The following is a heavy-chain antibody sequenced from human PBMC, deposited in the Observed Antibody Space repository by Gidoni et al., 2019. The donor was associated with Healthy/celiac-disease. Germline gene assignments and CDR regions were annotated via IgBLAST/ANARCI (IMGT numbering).Heavy chain of an antibody. CDR1: GGSISSHY. Sequence: QVQLQESGPGLVKPSETLSLTCTVSGGSISSHYWSWIRQPPGKGLEWIGYIYYSGSTNYNPSLKSRVTISVDTSKNQFSLKLSSVTAADTAVYYCARDIRDYGDYFYYYYGMDVWGQGTTVTVSS. CDR2: IYYSGST. CDR3: ARDIRDYGDYFYYYYGMDV. D-gene: IGHD4-17*01. J-gene: IGHJ6*02. V-gene: IGHV4-59*11.